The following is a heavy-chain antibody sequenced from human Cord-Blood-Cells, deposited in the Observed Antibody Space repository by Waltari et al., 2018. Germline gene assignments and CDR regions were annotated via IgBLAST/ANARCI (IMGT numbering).Heavy chain of an antibody. Sequence: EVQLLESGGGLVQPGGSLRLSCSASGFTFSRSAMSCVRQAPGKGVEGVSGVSGSGGSTYYADSGKGRFTISRDNSKNTLYLQMNSLRAEDTAVYYCAKDLDSSGYYYDYWGQGTLVTVSS. J-gene: IGHJ4*02. CDR2: VSGSGGST. CDR3: AKDLDSSGYYYDY. V-gene: IGHV3-23*01. D-gene: IGHD3-22*01. CDR1: GFTFSRSA.